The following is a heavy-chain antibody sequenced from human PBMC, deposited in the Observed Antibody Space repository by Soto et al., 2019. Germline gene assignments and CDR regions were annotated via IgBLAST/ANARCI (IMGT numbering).Heavy chain of an antibody. CDR1: VGSVTSGGHY. D-gene: IGHD3-16*01. CDR2: IYDSANMY. Sequence: TLSITCTVSVGSVTSGGHYWGWILQYPGKGLEWIGHIYDSANMYFYNPSLKSRVTISADTSRNQFSLSLSSLTAADTAVYFCAMEYRPINMIEGVVSAFDYWGQGTLVSVSS. V-gene: IGHV4-31*03. J-gene: IGHJ4*02. CDR3: AMEYRPINMIEGVVSAFDY.